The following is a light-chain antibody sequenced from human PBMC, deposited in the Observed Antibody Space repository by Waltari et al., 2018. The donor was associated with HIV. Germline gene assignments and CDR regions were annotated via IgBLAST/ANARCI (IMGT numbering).Light chain of an antibody. CDR3: AAWDGSLSGRV. CDR2: RNN. CDR1: SSNIGSNY. V-gene: IGLV1-47*01. J-gene: IGLJ3*02. Sequence: QSVLPQPPSASGPPGQRSTISCSGSSSNIGSNYVYWYQPLPGTAPKLLIYRNNRRPSGVPDRFSGSKSGTSASLAISGLRSEDEAAYYCAAWDGSLSGRVFGGGTKLTVL.